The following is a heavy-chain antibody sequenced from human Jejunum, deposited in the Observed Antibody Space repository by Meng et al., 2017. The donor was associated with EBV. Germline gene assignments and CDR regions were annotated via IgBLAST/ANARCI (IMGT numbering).Heavy chain of an antibody. D-gene: IGHD4-11*01. Sequence: QVQLGQSGAEVKKPGASVKVSCKASGYTFTSYGISWVRQAPGQGLEWMAWISAYNGKTNYAQNLQGRVTLTTDTSTTTTYMELRSLRSDDTAVYYCARDGPDYGNYINFDYWGQGTLVTVSS. CDR1: GYTFTSYG. CDR3: ARDGPDYGNYINFDY. CDR2: ISAYNGKT. V-gene: IGHV1-18*01. J-gene: IGHJ4*02.